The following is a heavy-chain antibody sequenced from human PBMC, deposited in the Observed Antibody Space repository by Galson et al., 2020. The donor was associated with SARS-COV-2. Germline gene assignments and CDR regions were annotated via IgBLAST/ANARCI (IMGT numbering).Heavy chain of an antibody. Sequence: SGPTLVKPTQTLTLTCTVSGFSLSTSGVGVGWIRQPPGRALEWLALIYWNDDKHYSPSVKSRFSITKDTSKNQVVLTMTNMDPVDTATYYWAHTLAYDFWRGSYFEGRVGYYYYSMDVWGQGTTVTVSS. CDR2: IYWNDDK. V-gene: IGHV2-5*01. CDR1: GFSLSTSGVG. J-gene: IGHJ6*02. CDR3: AHTLAYDFWRGSYFEGRVGYYYYSMDV. D-gene: IGHD3-3*01.